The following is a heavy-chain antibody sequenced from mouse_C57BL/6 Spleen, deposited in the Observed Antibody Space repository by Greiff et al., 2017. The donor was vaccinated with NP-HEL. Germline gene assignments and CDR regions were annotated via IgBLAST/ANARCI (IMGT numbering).Heavy chain of an antibody. J-gene: IGHJ4*01. CDR3: ARSAYYYGSSYHAMDY. V-gene: IGHV1-50*01. CDR1: GYTFTSYW. D-gene: IGHD1-1*01. CDR2: IDPSDSYT. Sequence: QVQLQQPGAELVKPRASVKLSCKASGYTFTSYWMQWVKQRPGQGLEWIGEIDPSDSYTNYNQKFKGKATLTVDTSSSTAYMQLSSLTSEDSAVYYCARSAYYYGSSYHAMDYWGQGTSVTVSS.